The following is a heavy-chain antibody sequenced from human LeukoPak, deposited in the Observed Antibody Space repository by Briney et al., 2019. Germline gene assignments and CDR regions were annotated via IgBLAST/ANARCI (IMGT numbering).Heavy chain of an antibody. J-gene: IGHJ6*02. CDR3: ASDQDFWSGYYLNYGMDV. CDR1: GGTFSSYA. D-gene: IGHD3-3*01. V-gene: IGHV1-69*13. CDR2: IIPIFGTA. Sequence: SVKVSCKASGGTFSSYAISWVRQAPGQGLEWMGGIIPIFGTANYAQKFQGRVTITADESTSTAYMELSSLRSEDTAVYYCASDQDFWSGYYLNYGMDVWGQGTTVTVSS.